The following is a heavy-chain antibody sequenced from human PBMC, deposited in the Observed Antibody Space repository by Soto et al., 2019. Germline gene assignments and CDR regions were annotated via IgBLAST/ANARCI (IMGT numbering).Heavy chain of an antibody. CDR1: GFTFSSYW. Sequence: GGSLRLSCAASGFTFSSYWMSWVRQAPGKGLEWVANIKQDGSEKYYVDSVKGRFTISRDNAKNSLYLQMNSLRAEDTAVYYCARDPDPLIAVAGTGWGQGTLVTVSS. D-gene: IGHD6-19*01. V-gene: IGHV3-7*05. CDR2: IKQDGSEK. CDR3: ARDPDPLIAVAGTG. J-gene: IGHJ4*02.